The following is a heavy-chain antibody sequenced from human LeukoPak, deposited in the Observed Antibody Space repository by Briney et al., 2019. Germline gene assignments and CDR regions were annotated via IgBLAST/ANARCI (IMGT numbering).Heavy chain of an antibody. CDR2: IYYTGST. J-gene: IGHJ4*02. CDR1: DGSINGYY. Sequence: PSETLFLTCTVSDGSINGYYWSWIRQSPGKGLESLGYIYYTGSTNYNPSLKSRVTMSVDTSRNQFFLRLSSVTAADTAVYYCARLYPPATRFDYWGQGTLVTVSS. V-gene: IGHV4-59*01. CDR3: ARLYPPATRFDY. D-gene: IGHD5-24*01.